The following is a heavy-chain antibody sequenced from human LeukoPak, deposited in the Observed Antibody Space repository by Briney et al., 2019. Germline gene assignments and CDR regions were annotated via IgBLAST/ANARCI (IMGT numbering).Heavy chain of an antibody. CDR1: GGSISSYY. D-gene: IGHD3-3*01. CDR3: ARHSNDFWSGYHDYYFDY. V-gene: IGHV4-59*08. Sequence: PSETLSLTCTVSGGSISSYYWSWIRQPPGKGLEWIGYIYYSGSTNYNPSLKSRVTISVDTSKNQFSLKLSSVTAADTAVYYCARHSNDFWSGYHDYYFDYWGQGTLVTVSS. CDR2: IYYSGST. J-gene: IGHJ4*02.